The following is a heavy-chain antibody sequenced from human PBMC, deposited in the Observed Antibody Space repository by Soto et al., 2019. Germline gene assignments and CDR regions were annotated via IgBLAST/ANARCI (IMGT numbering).Heavy chain of an antibody. J-gene: IGHJ4*02. D-gene: IGHD3-3*01. Sequence: GGSLRLSCAASGFTLSDHFMEWVRQAPGKGLEWVGRTKHKAASYTTDYAASVNARFTISRDDSENSLYLQMNSLKTEDTAMYYCVTLQFSRWFYWGLGTLVTVSS. CDR2: TKHKAASYTT. CDR3: VTLQFSRWFY. CDR1: GFTLSDHF. V-gene: IGHV3-72*01.